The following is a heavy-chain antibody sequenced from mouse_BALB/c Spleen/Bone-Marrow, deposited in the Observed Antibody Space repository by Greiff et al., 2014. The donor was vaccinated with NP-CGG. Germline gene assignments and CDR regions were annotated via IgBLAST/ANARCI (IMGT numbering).Heavy chain of an antibody. CDR1: GYSFTSYT. D-gene: IGHD2-4*01. V-gene: IGHV1-4*01. J-gene: IGHJ2*01. Sequence: VKLVESGAELARPGASVKMSCKAPGYSFTSYTMHWVKQRPGQGLEWIGYINPSSGYTNYNQKFKDKATLTADKSSSTAYMQLSSLTSEDSAVYYCARGWDYEGYFDYWGQGTTLTVSS. CDR3: ARGWDYEGYFDY. CDR2: INPSSGYT.